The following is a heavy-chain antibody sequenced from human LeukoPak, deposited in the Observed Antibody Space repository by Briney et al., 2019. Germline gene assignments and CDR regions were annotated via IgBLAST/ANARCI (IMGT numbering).Heavy chain of an antibody. CDR1: GYTFTGYF. J-gene: IGHJ4*02. CDR3: AISDYGGKSPPLDY. D-gene: IGHD4-23*01. Sequence: GESLKISCRGSGYTFTGYFIHWVRQAPGQGLEWMGWINPNSGGTNYAQKFQGRVTMTRDTSISTAYMELSRLRSDDTAVYYCAISDYGGKSPPLDYWGQGTLVTVSS. V-gene: IGHV1-2*02. CDR2: INPNSGGT.